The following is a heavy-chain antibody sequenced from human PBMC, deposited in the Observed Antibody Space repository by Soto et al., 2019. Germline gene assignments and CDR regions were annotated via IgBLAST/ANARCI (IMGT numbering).Heavy chain of an antibody. CDR3: ARQPSNGQWFV. D-gene: IGHD3-22*01. CDR1: GYSFTSYW. CDR2: IYPGDSDI. Sequence: ESLKICFKGSGYSFTSYWVGWVRQMPGKGLEWMGIIYPGDSDIRYSPSFQGQVTISADKSISTAYLQWSSLKASDTAMYYCARQPSNGQWFVWGQGTTVTVSS. V-gene: IGHV5-51*01. J-gene: IGHJ6*02.